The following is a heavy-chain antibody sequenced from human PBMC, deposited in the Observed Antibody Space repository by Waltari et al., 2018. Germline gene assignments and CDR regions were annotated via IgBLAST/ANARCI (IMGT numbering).Heavy chain of an antibody. CDR3: ARHLLVVVPAAHKDAFDI. CDR2: IYYSGST. Sequence: QVQLQESGPGLVKPSETLSLTCTVSGGSISSYYWIWIRQPPGKGLEWIGYIYYSGSTNYNPSLKSRVTISVDTSKNQFSLKLSSVTAADTAVYYCARHLLVVVPAAHKDAFDIWGQGTMVTVSS. D-gene: IGHD2-2*01. J-gene: IGHJ3*02. V-gene: IGHV4-59*08. CDR1: GGSISSYY.